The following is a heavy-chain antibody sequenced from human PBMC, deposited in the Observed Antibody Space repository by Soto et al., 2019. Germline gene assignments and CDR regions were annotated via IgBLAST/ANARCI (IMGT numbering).Heavy chain of an antibody. CDR3: AKPLARPNIVVVPAAIGRGNWFDP. CDR2: ISGSGGST. D-gene: IGHD2-2*01. CDR1: GFTFSSYA. J-gene: IGHJ5*02. V-gene: IGHV3-23*01. Sequence: PGGSLRLSCAASGFTFSSYAMSWVRQAPGKGLEWVSAISGSGGSTYYADSVKGRFTISRDNSKNTLYLQMNSLRAEDTAVYYCAKPLARPNIVVVPAAIGRGNWFDPWGQGTLVTVSS.